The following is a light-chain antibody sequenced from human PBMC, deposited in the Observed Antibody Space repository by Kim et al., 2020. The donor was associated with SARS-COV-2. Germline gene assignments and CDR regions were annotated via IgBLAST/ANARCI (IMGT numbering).Light chain of an antibody. V-gene: IGKV3-11*01. CDR2: DAS. J-gene: IGKJ3*01. CDR3: QQRGNWPFT. Sequence: LSPGERATLSCRTSQSVSSHLAWYQQKPGQAPRLLIYDASNRATGIPARFSGSGSGTDFTLVISSLEPEDFAVYYCQQRGNWPFTFGPGTKVDIK. CDR1: QSVSSH.